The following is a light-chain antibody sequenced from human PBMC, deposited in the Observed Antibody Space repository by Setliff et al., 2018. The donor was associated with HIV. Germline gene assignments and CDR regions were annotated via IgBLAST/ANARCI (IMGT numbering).Light chain of an antibody. CDR1: SSDVGAYIY. Sequence: QSALTQPASVSGSPGQSITISCTGTSSDVGAYIYVSWYQQHPGKAPKLMIYEVTHRPSGVSNRFSGSKSGNTASLTISGLQAEDEADYYCSSYTRSSSYVFGTGTKVTVL. J-gene: IGLJ1*01. CDR3: SSYTRSSSYV. CDR2: EVT. V-gene: IGLV2-14*01.